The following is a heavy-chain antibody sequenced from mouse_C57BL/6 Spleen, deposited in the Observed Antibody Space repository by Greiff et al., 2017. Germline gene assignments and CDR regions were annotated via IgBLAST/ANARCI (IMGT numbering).Heavy chain of an antibody. D-gene: IGHD1-1*01. J-gene: IGHJ2*01. CDR3: ARYGDYYGSSGYFDY. CDR2: INPGSGGT. V-gene: IGHV1-54*01. CDR1: GYAFTNYL. Sequence: QVQLQQSGAELVRPGTSVKVSCKASGYAFTNYLIEWVKQRPGQGLEWIGVINPGSGGTNYNEKFKGKATLTADKSSSTAYMQLSSLTSEDSAVYFCARYGDYYGSSGYFDYWGQGTTLTVSS.